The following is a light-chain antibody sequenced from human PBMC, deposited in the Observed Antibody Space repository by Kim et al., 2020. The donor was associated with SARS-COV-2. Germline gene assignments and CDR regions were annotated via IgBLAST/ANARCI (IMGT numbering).Light chain of an antibody. CDR1: QSISAY. V-gene: IGKV1-39*01. Sequence: SASAVNRVTITCRASQSISAYLNWYQHKPGKAPKLLIYAASSLQSVVSSRFSGSGFGTDFTLTISSLQPEDFATYYCQQTYSTPYTFGQGTKLEI. CDR3: QQTYSTPYT. J-gene: IGKJ2*01. CDR2: AAS.